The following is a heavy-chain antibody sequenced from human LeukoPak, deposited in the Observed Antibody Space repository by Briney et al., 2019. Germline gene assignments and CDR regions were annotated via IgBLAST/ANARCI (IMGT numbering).Heavy chain of an antibody. CDR1: GFTFSSCG. Sequence: PGGSLRLSCAASGFTFSSCGMHWVRQAPGKGLEWVALISHDGGNKYYADSVKGRFTISRDNSMITLYLQMNSLRPEDTAVYYCANENYYGSGSYPDYWGQGTLVTVSS. CDR3: ANENYYGSGSYPDY. J-gene: IGHJ4*02. CDR2: ISHDGGNK. D-gene: IGHD3-10*01. V-gene: IGHV3-30*18.